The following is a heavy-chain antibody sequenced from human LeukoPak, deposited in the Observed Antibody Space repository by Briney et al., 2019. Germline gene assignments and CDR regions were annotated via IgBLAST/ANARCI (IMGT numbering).Heavy chain of an antibody. J-gene: IGHJ4*02. CDR1: GYTFTSYG. D-gene: IGHD1-7*01. CDR3: ASAFVELELLD. V-gene: IGHV1-18*01. Sequence: GASVKVSCKASGYTFTSYGISWVRQAPGQGLEWMGWISAYNGNTNYAQKLQGRVTMTTDTSTSTAYMELRSLRSEDTAVYYCASAFVELELLDWGQGTLVTVSS. CDR2: ISAYNGNT.